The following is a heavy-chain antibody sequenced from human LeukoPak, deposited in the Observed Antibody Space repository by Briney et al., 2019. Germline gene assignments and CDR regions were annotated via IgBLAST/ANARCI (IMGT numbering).Heavy chain of an antibody. CDR1: GFTFSSYA. D-gene: IGHD3-16*01. J-gene: IGHJ4*02. Sequence: GGSLRLSCAASGFTFSSYAMSWVRQAPGKGLEWVSAISGSGGSTYYADSVKGRFTFSRDNSRDTLYLQMNSLRAEDTAVYYCAKGYYDYVGGSYYFDYWGQGTLVTVSS. V-gene: IGHV3-23*01. CDR2: ISGSGGST. CDR3: AKGYYDYVGGSYYFDY.